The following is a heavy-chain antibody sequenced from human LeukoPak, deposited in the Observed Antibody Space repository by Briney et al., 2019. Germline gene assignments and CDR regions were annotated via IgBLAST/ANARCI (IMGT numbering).Heavy chain of an antibody. CDR1: GFTLTSYG. CDR2: IWYDGSTE. Sequence: GGSLRLSCAASGFTLTSYGMHWVRQAPGKGLEWVAFIWYDGSTEYYADSVKGRFTISRDNSKNTLYLQMNSLRAEDTAIYYCAKDPCSGGSCYSYYYYYYMDVWGKGTTVTVSS. V-gene: IGHV3-30*02. J-gene: IGHJ6*03. CDR3: AKDPCSGGSCYSYYYYYYMDV. D-gene: IGHD2-15*01.